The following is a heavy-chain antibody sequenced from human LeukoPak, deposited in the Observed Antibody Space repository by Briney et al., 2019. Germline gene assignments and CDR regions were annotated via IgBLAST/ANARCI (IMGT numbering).Heavy chain of an antibody. V-gene: IGHV3-23*01. CDR2: ISGSGTST. J-gene: IGHJ6*03. CDR1: GFTFSNYW. D-gene: IGHD3-16*02. Sequence: SGGSLRLPCAASGFTFSNYWMTWVRQAPGKGLEWVSAISGSGTSTYYADSVKGRFTVSRDNSENTLYLQMNSLRAEDTAVYYCAKDGRRYRAYYYYYMDVWGKGTTVTISS. CDR3: AKDGRRYRAYYYYYMDV.